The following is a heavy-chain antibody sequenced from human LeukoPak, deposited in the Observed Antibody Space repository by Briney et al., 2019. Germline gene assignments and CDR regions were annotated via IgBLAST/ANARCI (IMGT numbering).Heavy chain of an antibody. CDR2: IRSKAYGGTT. CDR3: TRDSGGDYFDY. D-gene: IGHD3-16*01. V-gene: IGHV3-49*04. CDR1: GFTFSNAW. J-gene: IGHJ4*02. Sequence: GGSLRLSCAASGFTFSNAWMSWVRQAPGKGLEWVGFIRSKAYGGTTEYAASVKGRFTISRDDSKSIAYLQMNSLKTEDTAVYYCTRDSGGDYFDYWGQGTLVTVSS.